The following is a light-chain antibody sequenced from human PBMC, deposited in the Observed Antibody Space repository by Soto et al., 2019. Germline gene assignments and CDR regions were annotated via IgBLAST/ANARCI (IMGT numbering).Light chain of an antibody. CDR2: DAS. CDR3: RQRSNWPPT. J-gene: IGKJ4*01. V-gene: IGKV3-11*01. Sequence: EIVLSQSPATLSLSPGDRATLSCRASQSVSSYLAWYQQKPGQAPRLLIYDASNRATGIPARFSGSGSGTNFTLSFSSLEPEDFAVYYCRQRSNWPPTFGGGTK. CDR1: QSVSSY.